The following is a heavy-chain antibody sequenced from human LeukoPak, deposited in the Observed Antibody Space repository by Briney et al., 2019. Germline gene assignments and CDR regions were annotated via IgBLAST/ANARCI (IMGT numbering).Heavy chain of an antibody. V-gene: IGHV3-66*01. CDR1: GLTVSSTY. D-gene: IGHD6-6*01. CDR3: AREGDYSSSVYYGMDV. Sequence: GGSLRLSCAASGLTVSSTYMSWVRQTPGKGLEWVSVIYSGGSTYYADSVKGRFTISRDNSKNTLYLQMNSLRVEDMAVYYCAREGDYSSSVYYGMDVWGQGTTVTVSS. J-gene: IGHJ6*02. CDR2: IYSGGST.